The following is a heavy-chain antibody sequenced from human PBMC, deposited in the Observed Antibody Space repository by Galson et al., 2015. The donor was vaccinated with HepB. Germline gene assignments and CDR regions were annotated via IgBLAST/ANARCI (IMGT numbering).Heavy chain of an antibody. D-gene: IGHD2-2*01. Sequence: SLRLSCAASGFTFSSYWMSWVRQAPGKGLEWVANIKQDGSEKYYVDSVKGRFTISRDNAKNSLYLQMNSLRAEDTAVYYCARAECSSTSCYAPNDYYYYYMDVWGKGTTVTVSS. CDR3: ARAECSSTSCYAPNDYYYYYMDV. V-gene: IGHV3-7*01. CDR2: IKQDGSEK. CDR1: GFTFSSYW. J-gene: IGHJ6*03.